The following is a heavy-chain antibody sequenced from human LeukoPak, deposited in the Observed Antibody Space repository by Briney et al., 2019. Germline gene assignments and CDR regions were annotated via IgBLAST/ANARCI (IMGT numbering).Heavy chain of an antibody. J-gene: IGHJ5*02. CDR2: TYNTYT. D-gene: IGHD6-13*01. CDR1: GYTSTTYG. V-gene: IGHV1-18*01. Sequence: ASVKVSCKTSGYTSTTYGISWVRQAPGQGLEWMGWTYNTYTHYAQTLRDRLTMTTDTSTSTSYMELRSLRSDDTAVYYCAKDREGSLPPNWFDPWGQGTLVTVSS. CDR3: AKDREGSLPPNWFDP.